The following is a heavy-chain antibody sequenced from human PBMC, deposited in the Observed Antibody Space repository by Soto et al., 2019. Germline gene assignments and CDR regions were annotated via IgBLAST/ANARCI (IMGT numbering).Heavy chain of an antibody. CDR1: GGFVSSGSYY. CDR3: ERRYSSGCFFDP. D-gene: IGHD6-19*01. Sequence: QVQLQESGPGQVKPSETLSLTCTVSGGFVSSGSYYWSWIRQPPGKGLEWIGYINYSGSTNYNPSRKSRVTISVDTSKNQFTLKLSSVSAADTAVYYCERRYSSGCFFDPWGQGTLVTVSS. J-gene: IGHJ5*02. V-gene: IGHV4-61*01. CDR2: INYSGST.